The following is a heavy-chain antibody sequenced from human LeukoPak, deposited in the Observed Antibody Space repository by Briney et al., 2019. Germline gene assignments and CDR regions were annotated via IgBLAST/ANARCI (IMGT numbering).Heavy chain of an antibody. J-gene: IGHJ4*02. Sequence: GGSLRLSCAASGFTFSSYSMNWVRQAPGKGLEWVSSISSSSSYIYYAGSVKGRFTISRDNAKNSLYLQMNSLRAEDTAVYYCARLGGRGLTMVTDWGQGTLVTVSS. V-gene: IGHV3-21*01. CDR1: GFTFSSYS. CDR2: ISSSSSYI. D-gene: IGHD4/OR15-4a*01. CDR3: ARLGGRGLTMVTD.